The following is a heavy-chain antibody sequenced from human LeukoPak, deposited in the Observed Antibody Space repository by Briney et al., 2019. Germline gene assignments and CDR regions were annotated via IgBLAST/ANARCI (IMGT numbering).Heavy chain of an antibody. CDR3: ARDSIWGSGTYGFDY. D-gene: IGHD1-26*01. V-gene: IGHV1-3*01. CDR2: INVGNDNT. CDR1: GYTFTSYL. J-gene: IGHJ4*02. Sequence: ASVKVSCEASGYTFTSYLIHWVRQAPGQRLEWMGWINVGNDNTKYSQNFQGRVTITGDTSASTAYMELSSLRSEDTAVYYCARDSIWGSGTYGFDYWGQGALVTVS.